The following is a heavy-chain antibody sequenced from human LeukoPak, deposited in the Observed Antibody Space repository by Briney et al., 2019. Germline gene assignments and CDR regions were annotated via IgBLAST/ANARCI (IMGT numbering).Heavy chain of an antibody. CDR3: ARRGPYGSGANWFDP. J-gene: IGHJ5*02. CDR2: INHSGST. Sequence: SETLSLTCAVYGGSFIGFHWNWIRQPPGKGLEWIGDINHSGSTNYNPSLTSRVTISVDPSKNQFSLKLSSVTAADTAVYYCARRGPYGSGANWFDPWGQGTLVTVSS. CDR1: GGSFIGFH. D-gene: IGHD3-10*01. V-gene: IGHV4-34*01.